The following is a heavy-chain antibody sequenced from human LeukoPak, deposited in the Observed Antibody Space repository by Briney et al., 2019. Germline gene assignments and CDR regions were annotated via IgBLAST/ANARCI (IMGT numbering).Heavy chain of an antibody. J-gene: IGHJ3*02. CDR1: GFTFSSYS. V-gene: IGHV3-48*04. Sequence: GSLRLSCAASGFTFSSYSMNWVRQAPGKGLEWVSYISSSSSTIYYADSVKGRFTISRDNAKNSLYLQMNSLRAEDTAVYYCARDLGYCSSTSCYSAAFDIWGQGTMVTVSS. D-gene: IGHD2-2*01. CDR3: ARDLGYCSSTSCYSAAFDI. CDR2: ISSSSSTI.